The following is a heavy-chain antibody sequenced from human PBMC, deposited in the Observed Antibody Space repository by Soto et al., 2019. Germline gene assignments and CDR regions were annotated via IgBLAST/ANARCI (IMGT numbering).Heavy chain of an antibody. CDR3: ARDLSPGGGFDY. CDR2: ISYSGST. CDR1: GGSFSSGDYY. Sequence: SETLSLTCTVSGGSFSSGDYYWSWIRQHPGKGLEWIGYISYSGSTFYNPSLKSRVTISVDTSKNQFSLKLSSVTAADTAVYYCARDLSPGGGFDYWGQGTQVTVSS. V-gene: IGHV4-31*03. D-gene: IGHD2-15*01. J-gene: IGHJ4*02.